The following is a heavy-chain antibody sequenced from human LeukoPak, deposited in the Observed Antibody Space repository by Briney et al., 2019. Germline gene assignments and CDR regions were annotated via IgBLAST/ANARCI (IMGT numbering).Heavy chain of an antibody. J-gene: IGHJ4*02. CDR2: INPSGGST. D-gene: IGHD2-2*01. V-gene: IGHV1-46*01. CDR1: GYTFTSYY. Sequence: ASVKVSCKASGYTFTSYYMHWGRQAPGEGLERRGIINPSGGSTRYAQKFQGRVTMTRDTSTSTVYMELSSLRPEDTAVYYCARDIVVVPAVAYYFDYWGQGALVTVSS. CDR3: ARDIVVVPAVAYYFDY.